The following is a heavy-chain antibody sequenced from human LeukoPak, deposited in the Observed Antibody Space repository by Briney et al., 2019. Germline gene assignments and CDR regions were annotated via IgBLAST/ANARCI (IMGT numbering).Heavy chain of an antibody. CDR2: IIPIFGTA. V-gene: IGHV1-69*13. Sequence: SVKLSCTASGGTFSSYAISWVRQAPGQGLEWMGGIIPIFGTANYAQKFQGRVTITADASTSTAYMELSSLRCEDTAVYYCASYYYDSSGFGYYYMDVWGKGTTVTISS. CDR1: GGTFSSYA. J-gene: IGHJ6*03. CDR3: ASYYYDSSGFGYYYMDV. D-gene: IGHD3-22*01.